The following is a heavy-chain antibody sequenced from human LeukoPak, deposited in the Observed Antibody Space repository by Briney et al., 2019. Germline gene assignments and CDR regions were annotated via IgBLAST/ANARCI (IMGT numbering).Heavy chain of an antibody. J-gene: IGHJ3*02. CDR3: VKAAGHDNRADSSDM. Sequence: GGSLRLSCAASGFIFRNSGTNWVRQAPGKGLEWVSGISDSGSRPYYADSVKGGSTISRDNSKNTLYLQVNSLTVEAKASYYCVKAAGHDNRADSSDMWGLGTMVTVPS. CDR1: GFIFRNSG. D-gene: IGHD3-22*01. V-gene: IGHV3-23*01. CDR2: ISDSGSRP.